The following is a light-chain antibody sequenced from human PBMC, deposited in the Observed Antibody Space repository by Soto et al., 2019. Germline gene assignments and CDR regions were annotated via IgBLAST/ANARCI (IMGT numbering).Light chain of an antibody. CDR3: QQLNSYPRT. Sequence: IQLTQSPSSLSASVGDRVTITCRASQGISSFLAWYQQKPGKAPNLLIYGASTLQSGVPSRFSGSGSGTDFTLPIASLQPEDFATYYCQQLNSYPRTFGHGTKVEVK. CDR1: QGISSF. CDR2: GAS. J-gene: IGKJ1*01. V-gene: IGKV1-9*01.